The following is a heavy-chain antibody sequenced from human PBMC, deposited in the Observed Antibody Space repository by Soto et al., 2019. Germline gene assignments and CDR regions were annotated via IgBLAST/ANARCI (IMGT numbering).Heavy chain of an antibody. CDR3: ARVYGYYYYYMDV. CDR1: GYTFTSYA. Sequence: GASVKVSCKASGYTFTSYAMHWVRQAPGQGLEYVGWISPDSGKTDYAQKFQGRVTMTRDTSINTVYMELSSLRSDDTAVYYCARVYGYYYYYMDVWGKGTTVTV. CDR2: ISPDSGKT. D-gene: IGHD2-8*01. V-gene: IGHV1-8*02. J-gene: IGHJ6*03.